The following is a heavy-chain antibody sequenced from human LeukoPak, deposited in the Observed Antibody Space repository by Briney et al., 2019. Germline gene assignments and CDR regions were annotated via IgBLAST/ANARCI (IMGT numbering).Heavy chain of an antibody. V-gene: IGHV4-59*08. CDR1: GGSISGYY. CDR2: IYYSGST. Sequence: SETLSLTCTVSGGSISGYYWSWIRQPPGKGLEWIGCIYYSGSTDYNPSLKSQVTISVDTTKNQFSLKLSSVTAADTAVYYCARGPNYPSPSPFDYWGQGTLVTVSS. CDR3: ARGPNYPSPSPFDY. D-gene: IGHD5-24*01. J-gene: IGHJ4*02.